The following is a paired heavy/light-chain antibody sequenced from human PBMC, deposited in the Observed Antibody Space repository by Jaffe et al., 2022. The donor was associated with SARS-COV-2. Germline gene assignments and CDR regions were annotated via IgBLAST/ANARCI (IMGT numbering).Heavy chain of an antibody. CDR2: IYDDGRT. Sequence: EVQLVEAGGGLIQPGGSLRLSCAASGLIVSRNFMSWVRQAPGRGLESVSLIYDDGRTYYTDSVKGRFTISRDNSKNTLYLQMNSLRVDDTAVYYCVGGVPWDDVLQHWGQGTLVTVSS. D-gene: IGHD1-26*01. V-gene: IGHV3-53*01. CDR3: VGGVPWDDVLQH. J-gene: IGHJ1*01. CDR1: GLIVSRNF.
Light chain of an antibody. CDR3: MQVTNWPYT. V-gene: IGKV2-30*02. J-gene: IGKJ2*01. CDR2: KVS. CDR1: QSLVHSDVNTD. Sequence: DVVMTQSPLSLPVTLGQPASISCRSSQSLVHSDVNTDLNWFQQRPGQSPRRLIHKVSNRDSGVPDRFSGSGSGTDFTLKISRVEAEDIGVYYCMQVTNWPYTFGQGTKLEIK.